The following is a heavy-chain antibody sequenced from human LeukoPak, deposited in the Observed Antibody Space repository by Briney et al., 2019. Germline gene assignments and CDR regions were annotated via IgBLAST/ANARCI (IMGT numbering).Heavy chain of an antibody. V-gene: IGHV4-59*11. J-gene: IGHJ6*02. CDR2: IYYTGST. Sequence: PSETLSLTCTVSGGSISSHYWIWIRQPPGKGLEWIGYIYYTGSTNYNPSLKSRVTISLDTSKKQFFLKLSSVTAVDTAVYYCARDRDGPYYYGLDVWGQGTTVIVSS. CDR3: ARDRDGPYYYGLDV. CDR1: GGSISSHY.